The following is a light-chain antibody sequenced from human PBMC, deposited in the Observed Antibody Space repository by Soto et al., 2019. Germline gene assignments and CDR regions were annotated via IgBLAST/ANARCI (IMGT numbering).Light chain of an antibody. Sequence: EIVLTQSPGTLSLSPGERATLSCRASQSVSSSYLAWYQHKPGQAPRLLFYGASSRATGIPDRFSGSGSGTDFTLTISRLEPEDFAVYYCQQYGSSPQTFGQGTKLEIK. CDR3: QQYGSSPQT. CDR2: GAS. J-gene: IGKJ2*01. CDR1: QSVSSSY. V-gene: IGKV3-20*01.